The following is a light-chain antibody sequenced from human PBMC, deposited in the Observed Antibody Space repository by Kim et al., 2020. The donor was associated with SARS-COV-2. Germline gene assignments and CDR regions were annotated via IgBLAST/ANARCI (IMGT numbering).Light chain of an antibody. CDR1: QSFSSY. V-gene: IGKV3-11*01. CDR2: DAS. Sequence: PGEIATLSCRASQSFSSYFAWYQQKPGQPPRLLIYDASTRATGIPSRFSGSGSGTDFTLTISSLEPEDVAVYYCQQRSNWPPLTFGGGTKVDIK. CDR3: QQRSNWPPLT. J-gene: IGKJ4*01.